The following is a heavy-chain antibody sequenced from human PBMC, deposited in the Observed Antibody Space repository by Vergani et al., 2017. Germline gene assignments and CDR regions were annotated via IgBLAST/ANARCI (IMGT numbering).Heavy chain of an antibody. J-gene: IGHJ4*02. CDR3: AREPYYYGSGSYFDY. CDR1: GFSFPGYA. Sequence: EVQLLESGGGLVQPGGSLRLSCEASGFSFPGYAMSWVRQAPGKGLEWVSSVSGSSATPYYADSVKGRFIISRDNAKNSLYLQMNSLRAEDTAVYYCAREPYYYGSGSYFDYWGQGTLVTVSS. D-gene: IGHD3-10*01. V-gene: IGHV3-23*01. CDR2: VSGSSATP.